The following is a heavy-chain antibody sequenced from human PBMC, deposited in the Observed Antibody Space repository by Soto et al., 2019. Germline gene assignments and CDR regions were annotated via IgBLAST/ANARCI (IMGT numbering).Heavy chain of an antibody. Sequence: PGGSLRLSCAASGFTFSNAWMNWVRQAPGKGLEWVGRIKSKTDGGTTDYAAPVKGRFTISRDGSKNTLYLQMNSLKTEDTAVYYCTTDNWNYAYYYYYGMDVWGQGTTVTVSS. V-gene: IGHV3-15*07. CDR3: TTDNWNYAYYYYYGMDV. CDR2: IKSKTDGGTT. J-gene: IGHJ6*02. D-gene: IGHD1-7*01. CDR1: GFTFSNAW.